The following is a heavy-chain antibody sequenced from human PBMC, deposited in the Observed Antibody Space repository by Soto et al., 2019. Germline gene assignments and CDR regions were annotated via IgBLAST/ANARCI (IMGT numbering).Heavy chain of an antibody. CDR3: ASPYDDFWSGYLSSGSLDY. CDR1: GGTFSSYT. V-gene: IGHV1-69*02. D-gene: IGHD3-3*01. Sequence: GASVKVSCKASGGTFSSYTISWVRQAPGQGLEWMGRIIPILGIANYAQKFQGRVTITADKSTSTAYMELSSLRSEDTAVYYCASPYDDFWSGYLSSGSLDYWGQGTLVTVSS. CDR2: IIPILGIA. J-gene: IGHJ4*02.